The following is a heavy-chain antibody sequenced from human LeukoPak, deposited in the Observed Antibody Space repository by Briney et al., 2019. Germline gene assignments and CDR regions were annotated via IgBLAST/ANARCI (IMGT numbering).Heavy chain of an antibody. J-gene: IGHJ4*02. D-gene: IGHD3-22*01. Sequence: ASVTVSFSASAYTFTSYYMHWVRQPHGQGLEWMGIINIGGGSTSYAQKFQGRVTMTRDMFTSTVYMELSSLRSEDTAVYYCARENYYDSSGSTPNYFDYWGQGTLVTVSS. CDR3: ARENYYDSSGSTPNYFDY. V-gene: IGHV1-46*01. CDR2: INIGGGST. CDR1: AYTFTSYY.